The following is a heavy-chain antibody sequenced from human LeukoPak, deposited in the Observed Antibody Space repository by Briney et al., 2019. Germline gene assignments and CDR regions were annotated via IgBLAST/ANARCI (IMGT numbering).Heavy chain of an antibody. J-gene: IGHJ6*02. D-gene: IGHD3-3*01. V-gene: IGHV4-59*01. CDR2: IYYSGST. Sequence: SETLSLTCTVSGGSISSYYWSWIRQPPGKGLEWIGYIYYSGSTNYNPSLKSRVTISADTSKNQFSLKLSSVTAADTVVYYCARGPPRAVLRFLEWLPANYYGMDVWGQGTTVTVSS. CDR1: GGSISSYY. CDR3: ARGPPRAVLRFLEWLPANYYGMDV.